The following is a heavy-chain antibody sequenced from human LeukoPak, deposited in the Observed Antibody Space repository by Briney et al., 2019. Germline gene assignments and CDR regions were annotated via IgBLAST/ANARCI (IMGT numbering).Heavy chain of an antibody. CDR3: ARDRAPYSSGWSGFDY. Sequence: GGSLRLSCAASGFIFSSYGMHWVRQAPGKGLDWVAVISFDGSNEYYADSVKGRFTISRDNSKDTVFLQMNSLRPEDTAVYYCARDRAPYSSGWSGFDYWGQETLVSVSS. J-gene: IGHJ4*02. V-gene: IGHV3-30*03. CDR1: GFIFSSYG. D-gene: IGHD6-19*01. CDR2: ISFDGSNE.